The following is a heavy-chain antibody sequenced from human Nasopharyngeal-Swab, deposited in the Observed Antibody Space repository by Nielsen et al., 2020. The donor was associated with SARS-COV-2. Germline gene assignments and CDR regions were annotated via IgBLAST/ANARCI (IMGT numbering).Heavy chain of an antibody. CDR3: ARHDGRLHLRGYSSLFDP. CDR2: IYPGDSDT. CDR1: GYSFTSYW. Sequence: GESLKISCKGSGYSFTSYWICWVLQMPGQGLEWMGIIYPGDSDTRYSPSFQGQVTISADKSISTAYLQWSSLKASDTAMYYCARHDGRLHLRGYSSLFDPWGQGTLVTVTS. J-gene: IGHJ5*02. D-gene: IGHD5-18*01. V-gene: IGHV5-51*01.